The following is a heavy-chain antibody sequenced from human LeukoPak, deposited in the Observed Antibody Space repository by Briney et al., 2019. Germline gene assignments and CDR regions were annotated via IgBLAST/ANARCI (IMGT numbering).Heavy chain of an antibody. J-gene: IGHJ4*02. CDR3: ARDADTSGYFSYFDY. D-gene: IGHD3-22*01. CDR1: GFTFDDYA. CDR2: INWNSGSI. Sequence: SLRLSCAASGFTFDDYAMHWVRQAPGKGLEWVSGINWNSGSIGYADSVKGRFTISRDNSKNTLYLQMNSLRAEDTAVYFCARDADTSGYFSYFDYWGQGTLVTVPS. V-gene: IGHV3-9*01.